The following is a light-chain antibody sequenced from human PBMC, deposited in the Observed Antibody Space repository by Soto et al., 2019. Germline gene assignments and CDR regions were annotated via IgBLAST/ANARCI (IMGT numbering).Light chain of an antibody. CDR2: GAS. CDR3: QQYGSSPPT. CDR1: QSVGTY. Sequence: EIVLTQSPGSRSWSPLEIATLSFMASQSVGTYLAWYQQKPGLAPRLLIYGASSRATGIPDRFSGSGSGTDFALTISRLEPEDFAVYHCQQYGSSPPTFGQGTKVDIK. J-gene: IGKJ1*01. V-gene: IGKV3-20*01.